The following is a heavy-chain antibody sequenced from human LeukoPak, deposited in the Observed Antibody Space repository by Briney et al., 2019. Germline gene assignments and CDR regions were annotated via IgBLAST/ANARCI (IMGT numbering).Heavy chain of an antibody. Sequence: GGSLRLSCAMSGFTLTSTGMHWVRQAPGKGLEWVAFMHYDGRNILYADSVKGRFSISTDNSKNSLYLQMNSLRAEDTALYYCARDGRLGGGFDYWGQGTLVTVSS. V-gene: IGHV3-30*02. CDR1: GFTLTSTG. CDR2: MHYDGRNI. CDR3: ARDGRLGGGFDY. J-gene: IGHJ4*02. D-gene: IGHD1-26*01.